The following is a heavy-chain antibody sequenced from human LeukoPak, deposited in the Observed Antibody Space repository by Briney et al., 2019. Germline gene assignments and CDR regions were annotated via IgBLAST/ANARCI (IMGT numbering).Heavy chain of an antibody. CDR3: AREGDYYDSSGYYYLRGAFDI. J-gene: IGHJ3*02. Sequence: SETLSLTCTVSGGSISSSSYYWGWIRQPPGKGLEWIGSIYYSGSTYYNPSLKSRVTISVDTSKNQFSLKLSSVTAADTAVYYCAREGDYYDSSGYYYLRGAFDIWGQGTMVTVSS. V-gene: IGHV4-39*07. D-gene: IGHD3-22*01. CDR2: IYYSGST. CDR1: GGSISSSSYY.